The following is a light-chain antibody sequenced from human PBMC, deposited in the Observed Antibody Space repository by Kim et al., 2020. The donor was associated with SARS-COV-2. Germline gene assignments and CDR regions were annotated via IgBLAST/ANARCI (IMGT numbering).Light chain of an antibody. CDR3: SSYTSSSTRV. CDR1: SSDVGGYNY. J-gene: IGLJ3*02. Sequence: GQSITISCTATSSDVGGYNYVSWYQQHPGKAPKLMIYDVSNRPSGVSNRFSGSKSGNTASLTISGLQAEDVADYYCSSYTSSSTRVFGGGTQLTVL. V-gene: IGLV2-14*03. CDR2: DVS.